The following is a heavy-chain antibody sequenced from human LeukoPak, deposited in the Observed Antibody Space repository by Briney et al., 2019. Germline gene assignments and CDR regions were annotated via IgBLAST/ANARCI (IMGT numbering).Heavy chain of an antibody. V-gene: IGHV4-39*01. CDR3: ARHVWWYCDSSGYPDS. CDR2: IYYSGYT. CDR1: GGSISSSSHY. J-gene: IGHJ4*02. D-gene: IGHD3-22*01. Sequence: TSATLSLTCTVSGGSISSSSHYWGWIRQPPGKGLEWIGSIYYSGYTYYNPSPKSRVTISVDTSKNQFSLKLRSVTAADTAVYYCARHVWWYCDSSGYPDSWGQGTLVTVSS.